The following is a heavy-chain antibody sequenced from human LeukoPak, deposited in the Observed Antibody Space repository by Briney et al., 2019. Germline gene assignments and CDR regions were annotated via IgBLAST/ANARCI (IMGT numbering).Heavy chain of an antibody. CDR3: AKASYGSGSPLDGFDP. J-gene: IGHJ5*02. CDR1: GFTFSSYG. Sequence: PGGSLRLSCAASGFTFSSYGMHWVRQAPGKGLEWVAIISYDGSKKYYGDSVKGRFTISRDNSKNTLYLQMNSLRAEDTAVYYWAKASYGSGSPLDGFDPWGQGTLVTVSS. D-gene: IGHD3-10*01. CDR2: ISYDGSKK. V-gene: IGHV3-30*18.